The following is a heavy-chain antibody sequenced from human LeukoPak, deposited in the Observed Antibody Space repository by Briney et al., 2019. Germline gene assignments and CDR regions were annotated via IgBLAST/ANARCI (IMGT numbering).Heavy chain of an antibody. CDR3: AKQNNFDTSGLDY. Sequence: PGGSLRLSCAASGFIFSGNSMHWVRQAPGKGLEWVAVISYDGSNKYYADSVRGRFTISRDTSKNNLYLQMNSLRAEDTALYYCAKQNNFDTSGLDYWGQGTLVTVSS. J-gene: IGHJ4*02. CDR2: ISYDGSNK. D-gene: IGHD3-22*01. CDR1: GFIFSGNS. V-gene: IGHV3-30*04.